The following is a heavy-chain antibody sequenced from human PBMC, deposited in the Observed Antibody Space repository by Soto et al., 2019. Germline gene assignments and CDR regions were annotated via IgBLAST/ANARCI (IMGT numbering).Heavy chain of an antibody. CDR1: GFTFSSYW. D-gene: IGHD3-3*01. J-gene: IGHJ6*02. CDR2: IKQDGSEK. CDR3: ARDGYYDFWSGYYTYYYYGMDV. Sequence: GGSLRLSCAASGFTFSSYWMRWVRQAPGKGLEWVANIKQDGSEKYYVDSVKGRFTISRDNAKNSLYLQMNSLRAEDTAVYYCARDGYYDFWSGYYTYYYYGMDVWGQGTTVTVSS. V-gene: IGHV3-7*01.